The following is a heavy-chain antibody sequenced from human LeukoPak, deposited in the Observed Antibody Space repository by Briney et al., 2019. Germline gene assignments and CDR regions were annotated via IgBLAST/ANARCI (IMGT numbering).Heavy chain of an antibody. D-gene: IGHD3-10*01. CDR2: ISAYNGNT. V-gene: IGHV1-18*01. CDR3: AVTHSGSYYSYFDY. J-gene: IGHJ4*02. Sequence: ASVKVSCKASGYTFTSYGISWVRQAPGQGLEWMGWISAYNGNTNYAQKLQGRVTMTTDTSTSTAYVELRSLRSDDTAVYYCAVTHSGSYYSYFDYWGQGTLVTVSS. CDR1: GYTFTSYG.